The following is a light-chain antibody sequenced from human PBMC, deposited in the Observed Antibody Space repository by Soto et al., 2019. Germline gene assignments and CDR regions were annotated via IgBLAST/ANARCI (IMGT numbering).Light chain of an antibody. Sequence: EIVMTQSPATLSVSPGERATLSCRASQSVSSNLAWYQQKAGQYPRLLIYGASTRATGIPARFSGSGSGTEFTPNISSLHSEDFALYHCQQYNNWPRTFGQGTKVEIK. V-gene: IGKV3-15*01. J-gene: IGKJ1*01. CDR1: QSVSSN. CDR2: GAS. CDR3: QQYNNWPRT.